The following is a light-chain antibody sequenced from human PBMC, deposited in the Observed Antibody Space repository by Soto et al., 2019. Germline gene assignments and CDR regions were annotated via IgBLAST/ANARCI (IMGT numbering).Light chain of an antibody. Sequence: QSALPQPASVSGSLGQSITISCTGTSRDVGNYNYVSWYQHHTGRAPKLVIYDVNNRPAGISNRFSGSKSDNTASLIIFGLQAEDEADYYCSSYKSSSNLIFGGGTKVTVL. CDR1: SRDVGNYNY. V-gene: IGLV2-14*03. J-gene: IGLJ2*01. CDR3: SSYKSSSNLI. CDR2: DVN.